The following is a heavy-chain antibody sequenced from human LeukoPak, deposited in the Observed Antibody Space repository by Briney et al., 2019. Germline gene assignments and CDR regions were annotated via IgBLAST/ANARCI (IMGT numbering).Heavy chain of an antibody. CDR2: IIPIFGTT. CDR1: GGTFSSYA. Sequence: SVKVSCKASGGTFSSYAISWVRQAPGQGLEWMGGIIPIFGTTNYAQKFQGRVTITADESTRTVYMELSSLRSEDTAVYYCARRGSGWIRGAFDIWGQGTMVTVSS. J-gene: IGHJ3*02. D-gene: IGHD6-19*01. CDR3: ARRGSGWIRGAFDI. V-gene: IGHV1-69*13.